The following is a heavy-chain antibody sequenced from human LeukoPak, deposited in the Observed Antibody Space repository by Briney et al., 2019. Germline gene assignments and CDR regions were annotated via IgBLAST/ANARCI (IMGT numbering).Heavy chain of an antibody. CDR2: TYYRSKWYN. CDR1: GDSFSSNSAA. J-gene: IGHJ4*02. Sequence: SQTLSLTCAISGDSFSSNSAAWNWIRQSPSRGLEWLGRTYYRSKWYNDYAVSVKSRITINPDTSKNQFSLQLNSVTPEDTAVYYCARAPSLLWFGESEGYFDYWGQGTLVTVSS. D-gene: IGHD3-10*01. CDR3: ARAPSLLWFGESEGYFDY. V-gene: IGHV6-1*01.